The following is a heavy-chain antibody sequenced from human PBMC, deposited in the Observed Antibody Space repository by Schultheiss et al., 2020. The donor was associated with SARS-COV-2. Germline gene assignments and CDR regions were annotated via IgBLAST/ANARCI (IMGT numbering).Heavy chain of an antibody. CDR3: ARERRIAAAPGP. V-gene: IGHV4-31*03. CDR1: GGSISSSSYY. D-gene: IGHD6-13*01. CDR2: IYYSGST. J-gene: IGHJ5*02. Sequence: LRLSCTVSGGSISSSSYYWSWIRQHPGKGLEWIGYIYYSGSTYYNPSLKSRVTISVDTSKNQFSLKLSSVTAADTAVYYCARERRIAAAPGPWGQGTLVTVSS.